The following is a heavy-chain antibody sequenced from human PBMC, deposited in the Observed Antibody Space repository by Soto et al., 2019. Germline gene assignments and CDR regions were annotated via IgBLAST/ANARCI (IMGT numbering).Heavy chain of an antibody. Sequence: QVQLQESGPGLVKPSQTLSLTCTVSGGSISSGDYYWSWIRQPPGKGLEWIGYIYYSGSTYYNPSLKSRLPISVDTSKNQFSLKLSSLTAADTAVYYCARDHYVYDILTGYGYYYGMDVWGQGTTVTVSS. CDR2: IYYSGST. J-gene: IGHJ6*02. CDR1: GGSISSGDYY. D-gene: IGHD3-9*01. V-gene: IGHV4-30-4*01. CDR3: ARDHYVYDILTGYGYYYGMDV.